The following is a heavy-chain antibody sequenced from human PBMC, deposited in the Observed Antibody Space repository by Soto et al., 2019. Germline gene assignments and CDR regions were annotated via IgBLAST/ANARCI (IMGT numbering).Heavy chain of an antibody. CDR1: GYTFTSYA. Sequence: ASVKVSCKASGYTFTSYAMHWVRQAPGQRLEWMGWINAGNGNTKYSQKFQGRVTITRDTSASTAYMELSSLRSEDTAVYYCARVVARWQTGGHWFDPWGQGTLVTVSS. V-gene: IGHV1-3*01. D-gene: IGHD4-17*01. CDR2: INAGNGNT. CDR3: ARVVARWQTGGHWFDP. J-gene: IGHJ5*02.